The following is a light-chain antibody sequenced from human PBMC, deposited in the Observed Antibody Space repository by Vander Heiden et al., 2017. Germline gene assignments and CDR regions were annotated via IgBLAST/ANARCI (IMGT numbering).Light chain of an antibody. CDR2: NTS. V-gene: IGKV1-5*03. CDR1: QNIRSW. J-gene: IGKJ1*01. Sequence: IQITQSPSTLSAFVGDRVTITCRASQNIRSWLAWYQQKPERAPKLLMYNTSILQSGVPSRFSGSGSETVFTLTISSLQPDDFATYYCQQYDSYYRTFGQGTKVEI. CDR3: QQYDSYYRT.